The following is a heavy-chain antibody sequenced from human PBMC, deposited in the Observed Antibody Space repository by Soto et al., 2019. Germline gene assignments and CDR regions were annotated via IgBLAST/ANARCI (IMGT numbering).Heavy chain of an antibody. D-gene: IGHD3-22*01. CDR3: AKDVQFYYDSSGYSWGLPSDAFDI. CDR1: GFTFSNYD. J-gene: IGHJ3*02. Sequence: GGSLRLSCAASGFTFSNYDMHWVRQAPGKGLEWVAVISYDGSNKYYADSVKGRFTISRDNSKNTLYLQINSLRAEDTAVFYCAKDVQFYYDSSGYSWGLPSDAFDIWGQGTMVTV. V-gene: IGHV3-30*18. CDR2: ISYDGSNK.